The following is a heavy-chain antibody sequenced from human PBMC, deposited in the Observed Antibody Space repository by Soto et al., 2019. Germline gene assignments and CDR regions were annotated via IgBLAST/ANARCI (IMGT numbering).Heavy chain of an antibody. CDR2: ISSSSSTI. J-gene: IGHJ4*02. D-gene: IGHD2-8*01. Sequence: GGSLRLSCAASGFTFSSYSMNWVRQAPGKGLEWVSYISSSSSTIYYADSVKGRFTISRDNAKNSLYLQMNRLRDEDTAVYYCARDLAVYAISAVDDYWGQGTLVTVSS. V-gene: IGHV3-48*02. CDR3: ARDLAVYAISAVDDY. CDR1: GFTFSSYS.